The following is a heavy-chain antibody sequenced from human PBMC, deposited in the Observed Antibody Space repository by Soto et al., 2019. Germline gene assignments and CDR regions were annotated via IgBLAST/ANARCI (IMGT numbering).Heavy chain of an antibody. CDR3: TRRRCTNGVCYTDY. CDR1: GFTFSGSA. Sequence: EVQLVESGGGLVQPGGSLKLSCAASGFTFSGSAMHWVRQASGKGLEWVGRIRSKANSYATAYAASVKGRFTLSRDDSKNTAYLQMNSLKTEDTAVYYCTRRRCTNGVCYTDYWGQGTLVTVSS. V-gene: IGHV3-73*01. CDR2: IRSKANSYAT. J-gene: IGHJ4*02. D-gene: IGHD2-8*01.